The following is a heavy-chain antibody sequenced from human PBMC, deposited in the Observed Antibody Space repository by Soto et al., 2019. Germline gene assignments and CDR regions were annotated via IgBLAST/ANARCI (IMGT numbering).Heavy chain of an antibody. CDR3: AKEYYYDSSGYYGGLFDY. CDR2: ISYDGSNK. D-gene: IGHD3-22*01. V-gene: IGHV3-30*18. CDR1: GFTFSSYG. Sequence: PGGSLRLSCAASGFTFSSYGMHWVRQAPGKGLEWVAVISYDGSNKYYADSVKGRFTISRDNSKNTLYLQMNSLRAEDTAVYYCAKEYYYDSSGYYGGLFDYWGQGTLVTVYS. J-gene: IGHJ4*02.